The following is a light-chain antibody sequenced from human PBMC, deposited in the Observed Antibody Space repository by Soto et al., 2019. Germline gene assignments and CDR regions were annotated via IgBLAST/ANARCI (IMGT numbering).Light chain of an antibody. CDR1: QTISSW. CDR3: QQYNSYWT. CDR2: DAS. Sequence: DIQRTQSPSTLSASVGDRVTITCRASQTISSWLAWYQQKPGKAPKLLIYDASTLESGVPSRFSGSGSGTQFTLTISSLQPDDSATYYCQQYNSYWTFGQGTKVEIK. V-gene: IGKV1-5*01. J-gene: IGKJ1*01.